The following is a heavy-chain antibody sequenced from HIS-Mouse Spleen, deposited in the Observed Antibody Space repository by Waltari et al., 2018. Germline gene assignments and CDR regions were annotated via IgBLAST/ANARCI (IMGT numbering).Heavy chain of an antibody. D-gene: IGHD6-13*01. CDR1: GGSISSSSYY. J-gene: IGHJ2*01. CDR3: AREIPYSSSWYDWYFDL. Sequence: QLQLQESGPGLVKPSETLSLTCTVSGGSISSSSYYWGWIRQPPGKGLEWIGSTKYRGRTYDNPALKSRCTRSVDTSKTQCSLKLSSVTAADTAVYYCAREIPYSSSWYDWYFDLWGRGTLVTVSS. CDR2: TKYRGRT. V-gene: IGHV4-39*07.